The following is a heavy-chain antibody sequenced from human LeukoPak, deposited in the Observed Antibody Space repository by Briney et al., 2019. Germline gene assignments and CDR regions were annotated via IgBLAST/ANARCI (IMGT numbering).Heavy chain of an antibody. V-gene: IGHV4-39*07. CDR2: IYYSGST. Sequence: PGGSLRLSCAASGFTFDDYGMSWVRQPPGKGLEWIGSIYYSGSTYYNPSLKSRVTISVDTSKNQFSLKLSSVTAADTAVYYCARAYYYDSSGPIDYWGQGTLVTVSS. CDR3: ARAYYYDSSGPIDY. D-gene: IGHD3-22*01. CDR1: GFTFDDYG. J-gene: IGHJ4*02.